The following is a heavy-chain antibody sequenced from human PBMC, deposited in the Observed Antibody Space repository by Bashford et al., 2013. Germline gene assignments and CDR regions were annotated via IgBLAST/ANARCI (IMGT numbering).Heavy chain of an antibody. D-gene: IGHD1-26*01. CDR2: ISGSGGST. CDR1: GFTFSSYA. V-gene: IGHV3-23*01. J-gene: IGHJ5*02. Sequence: GSLRLSCAASGFTFSSYAMSWVRQAPGKGLEWVSAISGSGGSTYYADSVKGRFTISRDNSKNTLYLQMNSLRAEDTAVYYCPRGGSFRDWFDPWGQGPWSPSPQ. CDR3: PRGGSFRDWFDP.